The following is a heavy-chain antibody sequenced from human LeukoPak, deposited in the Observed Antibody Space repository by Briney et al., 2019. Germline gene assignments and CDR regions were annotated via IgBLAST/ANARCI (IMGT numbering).Heavy chain of an antibody. D-gene: IGHD6-13*01. CDR1: GGSINYYY. CDR2: IYYSGGT. Sequence: SETLSLTCTVSGGSINYYYWNWIRQPPGKGLEWIGHIYYSGGTNYNSSLKSRVTISVDTSRNQFSLKLSSLTAADTAVYYCARGKAAAASTLPFDPWGQGTLVTVSS. V-gene: IGHV4-59*01. CDR3: ARGKAAAASTLPFDP. J-gene: IGHJ5*02.